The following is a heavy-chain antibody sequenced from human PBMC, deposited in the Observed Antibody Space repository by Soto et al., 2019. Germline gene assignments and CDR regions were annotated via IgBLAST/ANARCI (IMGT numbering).Heavy chain of an antibody. D-gene: IGHD1-1*01. CDR3: AKDPPSPWTVKWVDP. CDR1: GFNFNTFA. J-gene: IGHJ5*02. V-gene: IGHV3-23*01. CDR2: ISSSGDSK. Sequence: EEQLSESGGDLVQPGGSLRLSCAASGFNFNTFAMSWIRQAPGKGLEWVSHISSSGDSKDYVDSVRGRFTISRDNSKNVLFLQMNSLRVDDTAIYYCAKDPPSPWTVKWVDPWGKGTLVSVSS.